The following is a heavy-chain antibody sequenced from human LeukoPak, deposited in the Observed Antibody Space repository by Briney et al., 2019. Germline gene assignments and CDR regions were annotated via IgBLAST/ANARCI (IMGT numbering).Heavy chain of an antibody. D-gene: IGHD4-11*01. CDR3: ARPQWGGDYRYNWFDP. CDR2: IIPILGIA. CDR1: GGTFISYT. Sequence: ASVKVSCKASGGTFISYTISWVRQAPGQGLEWMGRIIPILGIANYAQKFQGRVTITADKYTSTAYMELSSLRSEDTAVYYCARPQWGGDYRYNWFDPWGQGTLVTVSS. V-gene: IGHV1-69*02. J-gene: IGHJ5*02.